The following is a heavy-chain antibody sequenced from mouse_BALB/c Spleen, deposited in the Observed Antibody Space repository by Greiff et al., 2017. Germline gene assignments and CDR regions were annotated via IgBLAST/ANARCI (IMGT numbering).Heavy chain of an antibody. J-gene: IGHJ2*01. Sequence: EVQLQQSGPELVKPGASVKMSCKASGYTFTSYVMHWVKQKPGQGLEWIGYINPYNDGTKYNEKFKGKATFTADTSSNTAYMQLSSLTSEDSAVYYCARHWYDYDIFDYWGQGTTLTVSS. D-gene: IGHD2-4*01. CDR2: INPYNDGT. CDR3: ARHWYDYDIFDY. V-gene: IGHV1-14*01. CDR1: GYTFTSYV.